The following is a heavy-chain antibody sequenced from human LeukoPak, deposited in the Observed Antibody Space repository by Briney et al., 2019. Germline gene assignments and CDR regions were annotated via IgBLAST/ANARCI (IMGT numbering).Heavy chain of an antibody. CDR1: GFTFNSYG. V-gene: IGHV3-20*01. CDR3: ARVKDYYYYYYMDV. Sequence: GGSLRLSCAASGFTFNSYGMSWVRQAPRKGLEWVSGTNWNGGSTGYADSVKGRFTISRDNAKNSLYLQMNSLRAEDTALYHCARVKDYYYYYYMDVWGKGTTVTISS. CDR2: TNWNGGST. J-gene: IGHJ6*03.